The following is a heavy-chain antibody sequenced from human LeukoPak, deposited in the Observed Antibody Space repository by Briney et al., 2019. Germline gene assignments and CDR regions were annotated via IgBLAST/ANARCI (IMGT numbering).Heavy chain of an antibody. CDR2: IYSGGST. V-gene: IGHV3-66*01. J-gene: IGHJ4*02. Sequence: PGGSLRLSCAASGLTVSSNYMSWVRQAPGKGLEWVSVIYSGGSTYYADSVEGRFTISRDNSKNTLYLQMNSLRAEDTAVYYCARGGPAAGRFDYWGQGTLVTVSS. CDR3: ARGGPAAGRFDY. CDR1: GLTVSSNY. D-gene: IGHD6-13*01.